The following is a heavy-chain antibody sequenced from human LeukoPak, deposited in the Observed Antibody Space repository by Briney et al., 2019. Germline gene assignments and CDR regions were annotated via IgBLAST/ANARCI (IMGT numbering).Heavy chain of an antibody. CDR1: GYAISSGYF. CDR2: IYHSGST. D-gene: IGHD5-12*01. J-gene: IGHJ4*02. CDR3: ARRRGYSGYDAD. Sequence: SETLSLTCSVSGYAISSGYFWGWIRQPPGKGLEWIGTIYHSGSTYYNPSLKSRVTISVDTSKNQFSLKLSSVTAADTAVYYCARRRGYSGYDADWGQGTLVTVSS. V-gene: IGHV4-38-2*02.